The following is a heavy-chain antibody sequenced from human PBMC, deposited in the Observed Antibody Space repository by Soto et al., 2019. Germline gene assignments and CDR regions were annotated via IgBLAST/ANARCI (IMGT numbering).Heavy chain of an antibody. CDR1: GFTLDDYG. CDR2: ISWNSDTI. CDR3: AKDSTITVFGVVI. D-gene: IGHD3-3*01. J-gene: IGHJ4*02. Sequence: EVQLVESGGGLVQPGRSLRLSCAASGFTLDDYGMHWVPQAPGKGLEWVAGISWNSDTIGYADSVKGRFTISRDNAKNSLYLQMNSLRAEDTALYYCAKDSTITVFGVVIWGQGTLVSVSS. V-gene: IGHV3-9*01.